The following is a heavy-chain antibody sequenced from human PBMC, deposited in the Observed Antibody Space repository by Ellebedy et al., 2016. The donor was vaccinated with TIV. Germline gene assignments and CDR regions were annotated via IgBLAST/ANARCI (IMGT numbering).Heavy chain of an antibody. CDR1: GGSISSSSYY. CDR2: IYYSGST. Sequence: SETLSLXXTVSGGSISSSSYYWGWIRQPPGKGLEWIGSIYYSGSTYYNPSLKSRVTISVDTSKNQFSLKLSSVTAADTAVYYCARLQGAGWIQLWPGFFDYWGQGTLVTVSS. J-gene: IGHJ4*02. V-gene: IGHV4-39*01. CDR3: ARLQGAGWIQLWPGFFDY. D-gene: IGHD5-18*01.